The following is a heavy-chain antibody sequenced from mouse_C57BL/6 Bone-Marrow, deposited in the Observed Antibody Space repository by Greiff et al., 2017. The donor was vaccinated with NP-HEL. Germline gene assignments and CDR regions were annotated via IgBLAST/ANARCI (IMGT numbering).Heavy chain of an antibody. CDR2: IDPSDSYT. CDR3: ANYDYDGRGWYFDV. Sequence: QVQLQQPGAELVKPGASVKLSCKASGYTFTSYWMQWVKQRPGQGLEWIGEIDPSDSYTHYNQKFKGKATLTVDTSSSTAYMQLSSLTSEDSAVYYCANYDYDGRGWYFDVWGTGTTVTVSS. J-gene: IGHJ1*03. V-gene: IGHV1-50*01. D-gene: IGHD2-4*01. CDR1: GYTFTSYW.